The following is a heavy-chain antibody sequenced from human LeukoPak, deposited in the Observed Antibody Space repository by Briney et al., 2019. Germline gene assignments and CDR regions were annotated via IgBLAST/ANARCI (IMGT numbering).Heavy chain of an antibody. V-gene: IGHV1-18*01. Sequence: ASVKVSCKASGYTFTIYGISWVRQAPGQGLEWMGWISAYNGNTNYAQKLQGRVTMTTDTSTSTAYMELRSLRSDDTAVYYCARVATVTSYFDYWGQGTLVTVSS. J-gene: IGHJ4*02. CDR1: GYTFTIYG. CDR3: ARVATVTSYFDY. D-gene: IGHD4-11*01. CDR2: ISAYNGNT.